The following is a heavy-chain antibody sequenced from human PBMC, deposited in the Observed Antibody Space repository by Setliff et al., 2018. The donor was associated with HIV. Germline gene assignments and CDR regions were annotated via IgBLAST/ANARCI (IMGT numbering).Heavy chain of an antibody. D-gene: IGHD3-3*01. CDR2: INHSGST. CDR3: ARGTAYYNFWSGYSQDYYYYMDV. CDR1: GGSFSGYY. V-gene: IGHV4-34*01. J-gene: IGHJ6*03. Sequence: SETLSLTCAVYGGSFSGYYWSWIRQSPGKGLEWIGEINHSGSTKYNPSLKSRVTISVDTSKNQFSLKLSSVTAADKAVYYCARGTAYYNFWSGYSQDYYYYMDVWGKGTTVTVSS.